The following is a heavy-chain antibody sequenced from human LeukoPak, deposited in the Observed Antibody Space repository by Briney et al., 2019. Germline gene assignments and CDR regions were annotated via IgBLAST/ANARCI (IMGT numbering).Heavy chain of an antibody. CDR3: GRDWKLDY. CDR2: IGDNGGDT. D-gene: IGHD1-1*01. Sequence: QPGGSLRLSCAASGFTFNNYAMTWVRQAPGKGLEWVSAIGDNGGDTKYAVSVKGRFTISRDNSRSALYLQTNTLRVEDTAIYYCGRDWKLDYWGQGTLVTVSS. V-gene: IGHV3-23*01. CDR1: GFTFNNYA. J-gene: IGHJ4*02.